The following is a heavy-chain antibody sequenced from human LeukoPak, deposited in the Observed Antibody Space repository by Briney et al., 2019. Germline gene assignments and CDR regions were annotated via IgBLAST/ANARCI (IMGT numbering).Heavy chain of an antibody. CDR2: ISSSSSTI. Sequence: GGSLRLSCAASGFTFSSYSMNWVRQAPGKGLEWVSYISSSSSTIYYADSVKGRFTISRDNAKNSLYLQMNSLRAEDTAVYYCARGDYYDSGTSFIDAFDIWGQGTMVTVSS. D-gene: IGHD3-10*01. J-gene: IGHJ3*02. V-gene: IGHV3-48*01. CDR3: ARGDYYDSGTSFIDAFDI. CDR1: GFTFSSYS.